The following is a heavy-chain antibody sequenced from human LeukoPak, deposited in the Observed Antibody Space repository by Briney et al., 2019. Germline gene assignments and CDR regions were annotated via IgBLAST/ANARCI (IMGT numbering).Heavy chain of an antibody. CDR2: IKSKTDGGTT. V-gene: IGHV3-15*01. CDR3: TTDPGLPFLEWP. CDR1: GFTFSNAW. D-gene: IGHD3-3*01. J-gene: IGHJ5*02. Sequence: PGESLRLSCAASGFTFSNAWMSWVRQAPGKGLEWVGRIKSKTDGGTTDYAAPVKGRFTTSRDDSKNTLYLQMNSLKTEDTAVYYCTTDPGLPFLEWPWGQGTLVTVSS.